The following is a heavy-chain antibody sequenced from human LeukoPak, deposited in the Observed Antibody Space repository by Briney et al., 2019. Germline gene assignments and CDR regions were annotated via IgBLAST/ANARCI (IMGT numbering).Heavy chain of an antibody. CDR3: ARTTVTTNWFDP. J-gene: IGHJ5*02. D-gene: IGHD4-11*01. CDR1: GYTFTGYY. V-gene: IGHV1-2*06. Sequence: GASVKVSCKASGYTFTGYYMHWVRQAPGQGLEWMGRINPNSGGTNYAQKFQGGVTMTRDTSISTAYMELSRLRSDDTAVYYCARTTVTTNWFDPWGQGTLVTVSS. CDR2: INPNSGGT.